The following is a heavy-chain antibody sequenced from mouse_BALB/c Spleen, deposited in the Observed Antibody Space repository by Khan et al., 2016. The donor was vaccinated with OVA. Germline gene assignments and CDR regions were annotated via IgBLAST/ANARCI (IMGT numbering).Heavy chain of an antibody. CDR2: INTETGEP. CDR3: AGRRHWYFDV. Sequence: QIQLVQSGPELKKPGETVKISCKASGYTFTDYSMHWVKQAPGKGLKWMGWINTETGEPTYADDFKGRFVFSLETSASTAYLQINNLKNEDTATXSCAGRRHWYFDVWGAGTTVTVSS. J-gene: IGHJ1*01. V-gene: IGHV9-2-1*01. CDR1: GYTFTDYS.